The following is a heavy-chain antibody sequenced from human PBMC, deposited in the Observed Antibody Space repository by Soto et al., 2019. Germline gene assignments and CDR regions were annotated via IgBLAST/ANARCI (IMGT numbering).Heavy chain of an antibody. Sequence: ASVKVSCRASGYTFTDYDMHWVRQAPGQGLEWMGWINPNSGGTNYAQKFQGRVTMTRVTSISTAYMELSSLRSDDTALYYCAKDPNIVVVPAATGGMDVWGQGTTVTVSS. CDR3: AKDPNIVVVPAATGGMDV. CDR2: INPNSGGT. V-gene: IGHV1-2*02. D-gene: IGHD2-2*01. CDR1: GYTFTDYD. J-gene: IGHJ6*02.